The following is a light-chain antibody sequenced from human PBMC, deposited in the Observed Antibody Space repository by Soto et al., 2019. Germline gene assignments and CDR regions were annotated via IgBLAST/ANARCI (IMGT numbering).Light chain of an antibody. CDR1: QSVSSN. Sequence: VMTHSPDTLSLSPWERATLSCRASQSVSSNLAWYQQKPGQAPRLLIYAASTRATGIPARFSGSGSGTDFTLTISRLEPEDFAVYYCQQYGSSPPVTFGQGTKVDIK. V-gene: IGKV3-20*01. J-gene: IGKJ1*01. CDR3: QQYGSSPPVT. CDR2: AAS.